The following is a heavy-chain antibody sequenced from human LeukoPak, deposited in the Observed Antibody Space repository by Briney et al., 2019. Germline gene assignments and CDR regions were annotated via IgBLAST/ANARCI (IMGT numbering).Heavy chain of an antibody. D-gene: IGHD2-21*02. CDR1: GFTFTSYW. CDR3: ARDTTRGGDNDY. J-gene: IGHJ4*02. CDR2: INEDGSYK. V-gene: IGHV3-7*01. Sequence: GGSLRLSCAVSGFTFTSYWMSWVRQAPGKGLEWVANINEDGSYKFHADSVKGRLTISRDNSKNSLYLQMSSLRADDTAVYYCARDTTRGGDNDYWGQGTRVIVSS.